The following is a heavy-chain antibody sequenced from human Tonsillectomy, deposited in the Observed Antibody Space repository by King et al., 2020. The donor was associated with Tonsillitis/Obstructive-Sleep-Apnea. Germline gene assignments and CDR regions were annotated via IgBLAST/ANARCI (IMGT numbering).Heavy chain of an antibody. CDR1: GFTFSIYW. CDR3: AREEGNYYYYMDV. Sequence: QLVQSGGGLVQPGGSLRLSCAASGFTFSIYWMSWVRQAPGKGLEWVANIKQDGSEKYYLDSVKGRFTISGDNAKNSLYLQMNSLRAEDTAVYYWAREEGNYYYYMDVWGKGTTVTVSS. V-gene: IGHV3-7*01. CDR2: IKQDGSEK. D-gene: IGHD3-10*01. J-gene: IGHJ6*03.